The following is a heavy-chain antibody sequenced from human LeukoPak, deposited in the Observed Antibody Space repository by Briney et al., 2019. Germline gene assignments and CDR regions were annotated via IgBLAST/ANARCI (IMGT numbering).Heavy chain of an antibody. Sequence: GGSLRLSCAASGFTFSNNWMCWVRQAPGKGLEWVANIKPDGSEKYYVDSVRGRFTISRDNAKKSMYLQMSGLRVEDTAVYYCARRDWVSGAVRAFDIWGQGTMVTVSS. D-gene: IGHD3-3*01. CDR3: ARRDWVSGAVRAFDI. J-gene: IGHJ3*02. CDR1: GFTFSNNW. V-gene: IGHV3-7*01. CDR2: IKPDGSEK.